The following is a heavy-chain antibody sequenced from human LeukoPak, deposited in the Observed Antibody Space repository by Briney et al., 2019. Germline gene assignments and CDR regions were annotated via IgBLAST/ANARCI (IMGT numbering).Heavy chain of an antibody. V-gene: IGHV4-61*02. CDR3: ARDGPSSGTYSPSWYFDL. CDR1: GGSISSGSYY. D-gene: IGHD1-26*01. J-gene: IGHJ2*01. CDR2: IYSTGST. Sequence: PSQTLSLTCTVSGGSISSGSYYWSWIRQPAGKGLEWIGRIYSTGSTNYNPSLKSRVTISVDTSENQFSLKLSSVTAADTALYYCARDGPSSGTYSPSWYFDLWGRGTLVTVSS.